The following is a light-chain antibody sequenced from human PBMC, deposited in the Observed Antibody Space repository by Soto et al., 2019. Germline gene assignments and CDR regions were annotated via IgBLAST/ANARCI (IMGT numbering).Light chain of an antibody. CDR2: LSSDGSH. Sequence: QSVLTQSPSASASLGASVKLTCTLSSGHSSYAIAWHQQQPEKGPRYLLKLSSDGSHSKGDGIPDRFSGSSSGAERYLTISRLQSEDEADYYCPTWDTGARVVFGGGTKLTVL. CDR3: PTWDTGARVV. CDR1: SGHSSYA. V-gene: IGLV4-69*01. J-gene: IGLJ2*01.